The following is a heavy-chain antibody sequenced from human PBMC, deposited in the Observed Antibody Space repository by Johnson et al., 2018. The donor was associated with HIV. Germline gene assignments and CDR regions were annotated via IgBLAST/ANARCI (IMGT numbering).Heavy chain of an antibody. V-gene: IGHV3-33*03. CDR2: IWYDGSNK. CDR3: ASPRWLVPHDAFDI. Sequence: VQLVESGGGVVQPGRSPRLSCAASGFTFSSYGMHWVRQAPGKGLEWAAVIWYDGSNKYYADSVKGRFNISRDNAQNSLYLQMNSLRAKDTAVYYCASPRWLVPHDAFDIWGQGTMVTVSS. CDR1: GFTFSSYG. J-gene: IGHJ3*02. D-gene: IGHD6-19*01.